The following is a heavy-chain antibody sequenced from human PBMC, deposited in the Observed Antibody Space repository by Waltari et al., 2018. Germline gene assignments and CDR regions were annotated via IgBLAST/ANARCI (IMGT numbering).Heavy chain of an antibody. CDR1: GLPLGSYT. CDR2: VRDPATGNT. V-gene: IGHV3-23*01. D-gene: IGHD6-25*01. CDR3: STWRRAHFGY. J-gene: IGHJ4*02. Sequence: ELKLLGSGGALVKPGGPLSLSCAALGLPLGSYTLIWVRQAPGKGLEWVSTVRDPATGNTRYADSVQERFTISRGDSRNTVYLQMNRLLTEVTAVYYCSTWRRAHFGYWGQGAPVTVSS.